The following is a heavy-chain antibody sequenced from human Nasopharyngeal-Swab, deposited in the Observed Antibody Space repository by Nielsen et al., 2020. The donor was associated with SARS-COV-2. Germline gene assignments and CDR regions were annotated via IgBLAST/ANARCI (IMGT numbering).Heavy chain of an antibody. CDR1: GFTFSSYS. V-gene: IGHV3-15*01. CDR2: IKSITDGGTT. D-gene: IGHD3-16*02. Sequence: GGSLRLSCAASGFTFSSYSMNWVRQAPGKGLEWVGRIKSITDGGTTDYAAPVKGRFTISRDDSKNTLYLQMNSLKTEDTAVYYCTTDRFYDYVWGSYRPNDYWGQGTLVTVSS. J-gene: IGHJ4*02. CDR3: TTDRFYDYVWGSYRPNDY.